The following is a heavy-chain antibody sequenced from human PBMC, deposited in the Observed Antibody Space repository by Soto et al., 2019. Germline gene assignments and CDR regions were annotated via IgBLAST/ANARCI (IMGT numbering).Heavy chain of an antibody. V-gene: IGHV4-34*01. CDR2: INHSGST. J-gene: IGHJ4*02. Sequence: SETLSLTCAVYGGSFSGYYWSWIRQPPGKGLEWIEEINHSGSTNYNPSLKSRVTISVDTSKNQFSLKLSSVTAADTAVYYCARGAPYYYDSSGYIGYWGQGTLVTVSS. CDR1: GGSFSGYY. D-gene: IGHD3-22*01. CDR3: ARGAPYYYDSSGYIGY.